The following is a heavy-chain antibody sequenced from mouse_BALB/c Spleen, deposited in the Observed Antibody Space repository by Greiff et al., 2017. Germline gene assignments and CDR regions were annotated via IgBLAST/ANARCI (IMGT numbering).Heavy chain of an antibody. J-gene: IGHJ4*01. CDR1: GFTFSSYA. Sequence: EVQRVESGGGLVKPGGSLKLSCAASGFTFSSYAMSWVRQTPEKRLEWVASISSGGSTYYPDSVKGRFTISRDNARNILYLQMSSLRSEDTAMYYCAREGYDERAMDYWGQGTSVTVSS. V-gene: IGHV5-6-5*01. CDR3: AREGYDERAMDY. CDR2: ISSGGST. D-gene: IGHD2-2*01.